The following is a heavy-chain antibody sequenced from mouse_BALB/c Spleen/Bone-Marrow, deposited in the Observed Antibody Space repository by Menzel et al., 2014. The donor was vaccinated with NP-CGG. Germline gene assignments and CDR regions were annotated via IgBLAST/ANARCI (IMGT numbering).Heavy chain of an antibody. V-gene: IGHV1-62-2*01. CDR1: GSTFTDYI. CDR3: ARHVYGTSYFDD. D-gene: IGHD1-1*01. CDR2: FYPGNGNI. Sequence: VQLPQSGAELVKPGASVKLSCKASGSTFTDYIIHWVKQRSGPGLEWVGWFYPGNGNIKFSEKFNDKASLTADKSSSTVYMELSRLTSEDSAVYFCARHVYGTSYFDDWGQGTTLTVSS. J-gene: IGHJ2*01.